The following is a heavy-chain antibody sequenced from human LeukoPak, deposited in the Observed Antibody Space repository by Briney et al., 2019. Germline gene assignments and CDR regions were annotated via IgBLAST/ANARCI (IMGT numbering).Heavy chain of an antibody. CDR3: ARTTEAHSWRTRYYDYYMDV. J-gene: IGHJ6*03. CDR1: GGSISSYY. V-gene: IGHV4-4*07. Sequence: PSETLSLTCTVSGGSISSYYWSWMRQPAGKGLEWIGHIYISGSTNYNPSLKSRVTISVDTSKNQFSLKLSSVTAADTAVYYCARTTEAHSWRTRYYDYYMDVWGKGTTVTVSS. D-gene: IGHD6-13*01. CDR2: IYISGST.